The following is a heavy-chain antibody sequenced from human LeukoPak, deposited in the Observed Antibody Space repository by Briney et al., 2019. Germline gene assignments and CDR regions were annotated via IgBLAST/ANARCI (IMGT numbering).Heavy chain of an antibody. CDR3: ASTAYCGGDCSHLIDY. Sequence: PSETLSLTCTVSGGSISSGGYYWSWIRQHPGKGLEWIGYIYYSGSTYYNPSLKSRVTISVDTSKNQFSLKLSSVTAADTAVYYCASTAYCGGDCSHLIDYWGQGTLVTVSS. CDR1: GGSISSGGYY. CDR2: IYYSGST. J-gene: IGHJ4*02. V-gene: IGHV4-31*03. D-gene: IGHD2-21*02.